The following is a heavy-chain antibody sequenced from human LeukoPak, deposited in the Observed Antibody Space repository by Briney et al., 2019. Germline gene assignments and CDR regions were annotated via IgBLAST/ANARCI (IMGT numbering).Heavy chain of an antibody. CDR3: ARLRRYGSGSYLYV. V-gene: IGHV4-59*08. J-gene: IGHJ4*02. CDR1: GGSISSYY. D-gene: IGHD3-10*01. CDR2: IYYSGST. Sequence: SETLSLTCTVSGGSISSYYWSWIRQPPGKGLEWTGYIYYSGSTNYNPSLKSRVTISVDTSKNQFSLKLSSVTAADTAVYYCARLRRYGSGSYLYVWGQGTPVTVSS.